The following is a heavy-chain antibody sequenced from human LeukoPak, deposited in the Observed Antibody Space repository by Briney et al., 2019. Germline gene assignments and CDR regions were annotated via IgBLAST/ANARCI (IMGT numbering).Heavy chain of an antibody. D-gene: IGHD5-12*01. CDR2: IYYSGST. CDR1: GGSISSSSYY. CDR3: ARLNYIVANGGFDY. Sequence: SETVSLTCTVSGGSISSSSYYWGWIRQPPGKGLEWLGSIYYSGSTYYNPSLKSRVTISVDTSKNQFSLKLSSVTAADMAVYYCARLNYIVANGGFDYWGQGTLVTVSS. J-gene: IGHJ4*02. V-gene: IGHV4-39*01.